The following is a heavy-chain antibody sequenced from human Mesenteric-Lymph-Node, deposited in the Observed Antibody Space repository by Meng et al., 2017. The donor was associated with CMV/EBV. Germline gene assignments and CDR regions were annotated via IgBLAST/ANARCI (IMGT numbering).Heavy chain of an antibody. Sequence: GESLKISCAASGFTFSSYSMNWVRQAPGKGLEWVSYISSSSSTIYYADSVKGRFTISRDNAKNSLYLQMNSLRAEDTAVYYCARGFRKFVRGINIVVVPAASDYWGQGTLVTVSS. CDR3: ARGFRKFVRGINIVVVPAASDY. CDR1: GFTFSSYS. V-gene: IGHV3-48*04. J-gene: IGHJ4*02. CDR2: ISSSSSTI. D-gene: IGHD2-2*01.